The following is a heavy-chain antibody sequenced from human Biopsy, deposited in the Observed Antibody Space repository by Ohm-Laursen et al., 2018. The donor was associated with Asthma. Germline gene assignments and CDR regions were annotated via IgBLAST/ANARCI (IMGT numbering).Heavy chain of an antibody. CDR3: ARVPTTLRYFDL. J-gene: IGHJ2*01. V-gene: IGHV4-61*01. Sequence: SQTLSLTCSVSGGSVSSGSYYWSWIRQPPGKGLAWVSYISYSGSTDYNPSLKSQLTISMDTSKNQFSLKLSSVTAADTAVYYCARVPTTLRYFDLWGRGTLVTVSS. CDR2: ISYSGST. D-gene: IGHD2-15*01. CDR1: GGSVSSGSYY.